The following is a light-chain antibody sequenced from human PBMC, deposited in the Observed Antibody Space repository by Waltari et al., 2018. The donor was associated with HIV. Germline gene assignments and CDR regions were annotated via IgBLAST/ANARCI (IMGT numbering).Light chain of an antibody. V-gene: IGKV3-15*01. CDR2: GAS. CDR1: QSVRTS. CDR3: QQYYNWPPLT. J-gene: IGKJ4*01. Sequence: EIVLTQSPATLSVSPGERAPLPCRASQSVRTSLAWYQQRPGQPPRLLVYGASTRATDIPARFSGSGSGTDFTLTISSLQSEDFAVYYCQQYYNWPPLTFGGGTKVEI.